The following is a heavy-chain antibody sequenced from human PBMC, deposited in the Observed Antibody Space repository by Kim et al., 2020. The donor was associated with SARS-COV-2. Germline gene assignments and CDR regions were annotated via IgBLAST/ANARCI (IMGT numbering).Heavy chain of an antibody. J-gene: IGHJ4*02. CDR3: ARVEGHMVRGVIGRFYFDY. V-gene: IGHV4-39*01. D-gene: IGHD3-10*01. Sequence: SETLSLTCTVSGGSISSSSYYWGWIRQPPGKGLEWIGSIYYSGSTYYNPSLKSRATISVDTSKNQFSLKLSTVTAADTAVYYCARVEGHMVRGVIGRFYFDYWGQGTLVTVSS. CDR2: IYYSGST. CDR1: GGSISSSSYY.